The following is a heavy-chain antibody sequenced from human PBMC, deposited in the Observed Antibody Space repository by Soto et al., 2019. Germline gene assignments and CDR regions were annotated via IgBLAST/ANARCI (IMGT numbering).Heavy chain of an antibody. Sequence: QVQLVQSGAVVKKPGSSVKVSCKASGGTFSSYTISWVRQAPGQGLEWMGRIIPILGIANYAQKFQGRVTITADKSTSTAYMELSSLRSEDTAVYYCARGGIVGATTPFDYWGQGTLVTVSS. J-gene: IGHJ4*02. D-gene: IGHD1-26*01. CDR1: GGTFSSYT. CDR3: ARGGIVGATTPFDY. V-gene: IGHV1-69*02. CDR2: IIPILGIA.